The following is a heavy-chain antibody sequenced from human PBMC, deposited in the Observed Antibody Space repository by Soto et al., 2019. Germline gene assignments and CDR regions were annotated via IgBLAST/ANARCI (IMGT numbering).Heavy chain of an antibody. V-gene: IGHV4-34*01. CDR2: INHSGST. J-gene: IGHJ6*03. D-gene: IGHD6-6*01. CDR1: GGSFSGYY. CDR3: ARGRALRSIAAHYYYMDV. Sequence: PSETLSLTCAVYGGSFSGYYWSWIRQPPGKGLEWIGEINHSGSTNYNPSLKSRVTISVDTSKNQFSLKLSSVTAADTAVYYCARGRALRSIAAHYYYMDVWGKGTXVTVSS.